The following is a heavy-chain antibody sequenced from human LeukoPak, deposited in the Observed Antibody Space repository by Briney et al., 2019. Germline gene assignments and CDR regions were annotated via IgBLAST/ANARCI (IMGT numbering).Heavy chain of an antibody. V-gene: IGHV3-23*01. J-gene: IGHJ2*01. CDR1: GFTFSSYD. CDR3: AKGNWGERLDWYFDL. Sequence: PGGSLRLSCAASGFTFSSYDMSWVRQAPGSGLEWVSGITGSGGRTYYADSVKGRFTISRDNSKNTLYLQMNSLRAEDTAVYYCAKGNWGERLDWYFDLWGRGTLVTVSS. CDR2: ITGSGGRT. D-gene: IGHD1-26*01.